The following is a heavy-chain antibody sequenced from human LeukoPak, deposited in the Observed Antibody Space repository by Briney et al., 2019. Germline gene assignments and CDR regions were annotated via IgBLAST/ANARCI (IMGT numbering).Heavy chain of an antibody. CDR2: FYTSGST. D-gene: IGHD4-17*01. CDR1: GGSISNYY. V-gene: IGHV4-4*07. CDR3: AGDRATVTPYYFDY. Sequence: KTSETLSLTCTVSGGSISNYYWSWIRQPAGKGLEWIGRFYTSGSTNYNPSLNSRVTMSVDTSKNQFSLKLSSVTAADTAVYYCAGDRATVTPYYFDYWGQGTLVTVSS. J-gene: IGHJ4*02.